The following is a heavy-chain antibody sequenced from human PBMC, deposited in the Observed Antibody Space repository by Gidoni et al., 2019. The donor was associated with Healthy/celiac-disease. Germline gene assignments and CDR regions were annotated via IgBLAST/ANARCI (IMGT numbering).Heavy chain of an antibody. CDR2: IYPGDSDT. J-gene: IGHJ5*02. CDR3: ARHQDDYGDYVEGGGPGWFDP. V-gene: IGHV5-51*01. CDR1: GYSFTSYW. D-gene: IGHD4-17*01. Sequence: EVQLVQSGAEVKKPGESLKISCKGSGYSFTSYWLGWVRQMPGKGLEWMGIIYPGDSDTRYSPSFQGQVTISADKSISTAYLQWSSLKASDTAMYYCARHQDDYGDYVEGGGPGWFDPWGQGTLVTVSS.